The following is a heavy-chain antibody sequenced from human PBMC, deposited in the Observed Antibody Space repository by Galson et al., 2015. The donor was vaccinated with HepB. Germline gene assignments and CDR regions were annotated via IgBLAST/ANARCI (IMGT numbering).Heavy chain of an antibody. CDR2: MSYDGNNK. CDR1: GFTLNTYT. Sequence: SLRLSCAASGFTLNTYTMHWVRQAPGKGLDWVAFMSYDGNNKYYADSVEGRFTISRDDSSNTLYLQMNSLRTEDTAVYSCARAVGRNVYNAFDIWGQGTMVTVSS. CDR3: ARAVGRNVYNAFDI. D-gene: IGHD5-24*01. J-gene: IGHJ3*02. V-gene: IGHV3-30-3*01.